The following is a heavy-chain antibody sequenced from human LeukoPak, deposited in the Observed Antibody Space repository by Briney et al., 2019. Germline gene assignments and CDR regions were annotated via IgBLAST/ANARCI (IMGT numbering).Heavy chain of an antibody. Sequence: GGSLRLSCAASGFTFSDYYMSWIRQAPGKGLEWVSHISGTDIYTKHADSVKGRFIISRDNAKNSLYLQMNSLRAEDTGVYYCAREGYCSGGSCPFDYWGQGTLVTVSS. CDR1: GFTFSDYY. CDR3: AREGYCSGGSCPFDY. V-gene: IGHV3-11*05. D-gene: IGHD2-15*01. J-gene: IGHJ4*02. CDR2: ISGTDIYT.